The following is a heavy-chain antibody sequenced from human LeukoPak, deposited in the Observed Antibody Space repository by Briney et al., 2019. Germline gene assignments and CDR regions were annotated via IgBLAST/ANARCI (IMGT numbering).Heavy chain of an antibody. D-gene: IGHD6-6*01. J-gene: IGHJ6*02. V-gene: IGHV1-2*02. CDR2: INPNSGGT. CDR1: GYTFTGYY. CDR3: ARDRGHAIAARGDYYYYGMDV. Sequence: ASVKVSCKASGYTFTGYYMHWVRQAPGQGLEWMGWINPNSGGTNYAQKFQGRVTMTRDTSISTAYMELSRLRSDDTAVYYCARDRGHAIAARGDYYYYGMDVWGQGTTVTVSS.